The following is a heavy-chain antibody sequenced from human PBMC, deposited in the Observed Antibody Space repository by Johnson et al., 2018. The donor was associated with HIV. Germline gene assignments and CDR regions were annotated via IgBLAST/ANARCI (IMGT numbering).Heavy chain of an antibody. CDR3: ASDFVCSGGCCHDDALDI. CDR2: IKQDGSEE. Sequence: VQLVESGGGLVQPGGSLRLSCAASGFTFSSYWMSWVRQAPGKGLEWVANIKQDGSEEYYVDSVKGRFTISRDNAKNSLYLQMNSLRAEDPAVYYCASDFVCSGGCCHDDALDIWGQGTMVTVSS. V-gene: IGHV3-7*01. D-gene: IGHD2-15*01. J-gene: IGHJ3*02. CDR1: GFTFSSYW.